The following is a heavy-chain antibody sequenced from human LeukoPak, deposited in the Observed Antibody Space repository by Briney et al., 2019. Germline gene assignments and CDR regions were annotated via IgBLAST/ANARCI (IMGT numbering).Heavy chain of an antibody. CDR2: ISGRSSHV. J-gene: IGHJ1*01. Sequence: PGGSLRPSCSASGFSFSDYDMNWVRQAPGKGLEWVSAISGRSSHVYYGESVKGRFTISRDNAKNSLYLQLDSLGAEDTAVYYCGRAFPPLRTSSAGDLWGQGTLVTVSS. V-gene: IGHV3-21*01. CDR3: GRAFPPLRTSSAGDL. D-gene: IGHD3-16*01. CDR1: GFSFSDYD.